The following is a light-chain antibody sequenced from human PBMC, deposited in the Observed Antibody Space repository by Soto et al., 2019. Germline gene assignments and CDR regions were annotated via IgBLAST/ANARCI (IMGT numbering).Light chain of an antibody. J-gene: IGKJ1*01. CDR1: QGINIF. CDR2: AAS. Sequence: EIQVTQSPAVLSASVGDRVTITCRASQGINIFLAWFQQKPGKAPNLLISAASTLQSGVPSRFSGSGSGTEFTLTISSLQPDDFATYYCQQYNSYPWTFGQGTKVDIK. CDR3: QQYNSYPWT. V-gene: IGKV1-9*01.